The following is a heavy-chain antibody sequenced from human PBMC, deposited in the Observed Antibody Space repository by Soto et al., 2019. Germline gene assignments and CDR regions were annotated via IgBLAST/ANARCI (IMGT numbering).Heavy chain of an antibody. CDR3: ARDGDPISSSSWYYYYGMDV. V-gene: IGHV7-4-1*01. CDR2: INTNTGNP. D-gene: IGHD6-13*01. J-gene: IGHJ6*02. Sequence: ASVKVSCKASGYTFTSYAMNWVRQAPGQGLEWMGWINTNTGNPTYAQGFTGRFVFSLDTSVSTAYLQICSLKAEDTAVYYCARDGDPISSSSWYYYYGMDVWGQGTTVTVSS. CDR1: GYTFTSYA.